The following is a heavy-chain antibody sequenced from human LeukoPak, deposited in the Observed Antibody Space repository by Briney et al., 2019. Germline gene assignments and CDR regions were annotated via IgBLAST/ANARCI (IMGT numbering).Heavy chain of an antibody. CDR2: MNPNSGNT. J-gene: IGHJ6*02. D-gene: IGHD5-18*01. CDR3: ARHSYGPGYYYYGMDV. CDR1: GYAFTSYD. Sequence: GASVKVSCKASGYAFTSYDINWVRQATGQGLEWMGWMNPNSGNTGYAQKFQGRVTMTRNTSISTAYMELSSLRSEDTAVYYCARHSYGPGYYYYGMDVWGQGTTVTVSS. V-gene: IGHV1-8*01.